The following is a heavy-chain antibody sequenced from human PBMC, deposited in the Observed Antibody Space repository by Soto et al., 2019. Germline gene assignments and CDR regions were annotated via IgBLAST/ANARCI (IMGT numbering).Heavy chain of an antibody. V-gene: IGHV4-39*01. J-gene: IGHJ2*01. CDR1: GGSISSSIYY. Sequence: QLQLQESGPGLVKPSENLSLTCTVSGGSISSSIYYWVWIRQPPGKGLEWIGSIYYNGSTYYNQSLRRRLTISVDTSKNQSSLKLSPVTAADTAVYYCARHPRRGWGSWNFDLWGRGTLVTVSS. CDR3: ARHPRRGWGSWNFDL. D-gene: IGHD3-16*01. CDR2: IYYNGST.